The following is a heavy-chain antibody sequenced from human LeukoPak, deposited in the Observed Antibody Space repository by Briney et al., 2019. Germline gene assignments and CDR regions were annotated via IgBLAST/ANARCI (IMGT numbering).Heavy chain of an antibody. Sequence: KPSETLSLTCAISGDSVSSNSAAWNWIRQSPSRGLEWLGRTYYRSKWYNDYAVSVKSRITINPDTSKNQFSLQLNSVTPEDTAVYYCARSRPSAELSGSDAFDIWGQGTMVTVSS. D-gene: IGHD1-26*01. V-gene: IGHV6-1*01. CDR1: GDSVSSNSAA. J-gene: IGHJ3*02. CDR3: ARSRPSAELSGSDAFDI. CDR2: TYYRSKWYN.